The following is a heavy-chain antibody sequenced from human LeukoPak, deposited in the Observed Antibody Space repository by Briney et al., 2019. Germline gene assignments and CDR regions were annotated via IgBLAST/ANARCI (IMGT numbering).Heavy chain of an antibody. CDR3: ARDRADGYCSGGSCYHGPDY. CDR2: ISGTGGNT. J-gene: IGHJ4*02. CDR1: GFAFSSYG. D-gene: IGHD2-15*01. Sequence: GGSLRLSCAASGFAFSSYGMSWVRQAPGKGLEWVSDISGTGGNTYYAESVKGRFTISRDNSKNTLYLQMNSLRAEDTAVYYCARDRADGYCSGGSCYHGPDYWGQGTLVTVSS. V-gene: IGHV3-23*01.